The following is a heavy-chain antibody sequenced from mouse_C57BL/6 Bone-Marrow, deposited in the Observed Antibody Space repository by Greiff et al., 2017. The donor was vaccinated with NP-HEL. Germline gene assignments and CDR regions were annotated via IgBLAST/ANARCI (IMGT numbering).Heavy chain of an antibody. CDR1: GYTFTSYG. CDR2: IYPRSGNT. J-gene: IGHJ3*01. CDR3: ARSSYPPFAY. D-gene: IGHD3-2*02. Sequence: VQLVESGAELARPGASVKLSCKASGYTFTSYGISWVKQRTGQGLEWIGEIYPRSGNTYYNEKFKGKATLTADKSSSTAYMELRSLTSEDSAVYFCARSSYPPFAYWGQGTLVTVSA. V-gene: IGHV1-81*01.